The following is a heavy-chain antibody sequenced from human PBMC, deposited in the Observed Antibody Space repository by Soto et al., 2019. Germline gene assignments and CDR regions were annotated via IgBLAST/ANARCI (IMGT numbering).Heavy chain of an antibody. CDR3: ARDRFGSGSYPGFDP. Sequence: QVQLQESGPGLVKPSQTLSLTCTVSGGSISSGGYYWSWIRQHPGKGLEWIGYIYYSGSTYYSPSLKSRVTISVDTSKNQFSLKLSSVTAADTAVYYCARDRFGSGSYPGFDPWGQGTLVTVSS. J-gene: IGHJ5*02. CDR2: IYYSGST. D-gene: IGHD3-10*01. CDR1: GGSISSGGYY. V-gene: IGHV4-31*03.